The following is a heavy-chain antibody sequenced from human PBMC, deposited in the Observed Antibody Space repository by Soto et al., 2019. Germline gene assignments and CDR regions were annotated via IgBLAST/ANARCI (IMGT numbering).Heavy chain of an antibody. CDR1: GGTFSSYA. V-gene: IGHV1-69*13. CDR2: IIPIFGTA. J-gene: IGHJ4*02. Sequence: ASVKVSCKASGGTFSSYAISWVRQAPGQGLEWMGGIIPIFGTANYAQKFQGRVTITADESTSTAYMELSSLRSEDTAVYYCARDLDYDYVWVPGYWGQGTLVTVSS. D-gene: IGHD3-16*01. CDR3: ARDLDYDYVWVPGY.